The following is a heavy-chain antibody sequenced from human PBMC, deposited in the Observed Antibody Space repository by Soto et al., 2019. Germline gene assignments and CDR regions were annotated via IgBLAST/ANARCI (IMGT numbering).Heavy chain of an antibody. CDR3: AKDSGDYVWGSYRYTAHFDY. CDR1: GFTFSSYA. D-gene: IGHD3-16*02. Sequence: GGSLRLSCAASGFTFSSYAMSWVRQAPGKGLEWVSAISGSGGSTYYADSVKGRFAISRDNSKNTLYLQMNSLRAEDTAVYYCAKDSGDYVWGSYRYTAHFDYWGQGTLVTVS. J-gene: IGHJ4*02. CDR2: ISGSGGST. V-gene: IGHV3-23*01.